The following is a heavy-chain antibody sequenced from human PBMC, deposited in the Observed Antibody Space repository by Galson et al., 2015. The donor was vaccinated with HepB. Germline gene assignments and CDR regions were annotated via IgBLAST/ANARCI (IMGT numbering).Heavy chain of an antibody. J-gene: IGHJ4*02. V-gene: IGHV3-30*18. Sequence: SLRLSCAASGFTFRNYGMQWVRQAPGKGLEWVAVIASDGTIKHYADSGQSRFTLSIDNSKNTMYLQMNSLRADDTAVYYCVKEAGSIWASNFDSWGPGILVPVSS. D-gene: IGHD2-21*01. CDR1: GFTFRNYG. CDR3: VKEAGSIWASNFDS. CDR2: IASDGTIK.